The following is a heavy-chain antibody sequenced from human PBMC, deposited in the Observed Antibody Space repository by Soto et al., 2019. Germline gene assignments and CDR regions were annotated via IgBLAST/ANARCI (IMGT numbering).Heavy chain of an antibody. CDR3: ARGAHCSGGSCLLYYFDY. Sequence: QVQLVESGGGVVQPGRSLRLSCAASGFTFSSYGMHWVRQAPGKGLEWVAVIWYDGSNKYYADSVKGRFTISRDNSKNTLYLQMNRLRAEDTAVYYCARGAHCSGGSCLLYYFDYWGQGTLVTVSS. CDR1: GFTFSSYG. V-gene: IGHV3-33*01. J-gene: IGHJ4*02. D-gene: IGHD2-15*01. CDR2: IWYDGSNK.